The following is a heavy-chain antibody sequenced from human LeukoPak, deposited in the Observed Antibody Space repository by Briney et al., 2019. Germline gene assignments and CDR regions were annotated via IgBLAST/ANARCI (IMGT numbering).Heavy chain of an antibody. CDR3: AKDGEWTFDI. V-gene: IGHV3-30*02. Sequence: GGSLRLSCAASGFTFSISGMHWVRQAPGEGLEWVAFIGRDRTTKYYADSVKGRFTISGDSSYNTAYLQMNSLGAEDTAMYYWAKDGEWTFDIWGQGTMVTVSS. J-gene: IGHJ3*02. CDR2: IGRDRTTK. CDR1: GFTFSISG. D-gene: IGHD3-3*01.